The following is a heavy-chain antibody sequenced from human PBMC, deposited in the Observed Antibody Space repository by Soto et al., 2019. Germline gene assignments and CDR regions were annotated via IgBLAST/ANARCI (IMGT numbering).Heavy chain of an antibody. CDR2: ISGSGGST. Sequence: PGGSLRVSCAVSGFTFSSYVMSWVRQSPGKGLEWVSAISGSGGSTYYADSVKGRFTISRDNSKNTLYLQMNSLRADDTAVYYCAKVGYYDSSGHNWFDPWGQGTLVTVSS. CDR3: AKVGYYDSSGHNWFDP. D-gene: IGHD3-22*01. V-gene: IGHV3-23*01. CDR1: GFTFSSYV. J-gene: IGHJ5*02.